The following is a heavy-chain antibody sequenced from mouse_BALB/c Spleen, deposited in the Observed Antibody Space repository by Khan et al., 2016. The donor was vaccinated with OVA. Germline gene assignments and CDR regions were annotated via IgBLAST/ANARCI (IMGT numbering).Heavy chain of an antibody. CDR3: ARAYYRYDGYYAMDY. CDR2: IWGGGGT. V-gene: IGHV2-6-4*01. CDR1: EFSLSRYN. D-gene: IGHD2-14*01. Sequence: QVQLKELGPGLVAPSQSLSITCTVSEFSLSRYNIHWVRQPPGKGLEWLGMIWGGGGTDYNSALKSRLSISKDNSKRQVFLKMNSLQTDDTAMYYCARAYYRYDGYYAMDYWGQGTSVTVSS. J-gene: IGHJ4*01.